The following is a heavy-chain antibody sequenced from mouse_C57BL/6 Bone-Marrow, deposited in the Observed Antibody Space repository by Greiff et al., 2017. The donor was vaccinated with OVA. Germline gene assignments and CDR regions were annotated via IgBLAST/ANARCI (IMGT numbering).Heavy chain of an antibody. Sequence: VQLQQSGAELVKPGASVKISCKASGYTFTDYSINWVKQRPGQGLEWIGKIGPGSGSTYYNEKFKGKATLTADKSSSTAYMQLSSLTSEDSAVYFCASMKTVTVASMDYWGQGTSVTVSS. CDR2: IGPGSGST. J-gene: IGHJ4*01. CDR1: GYTFTDYS. D-gene: IGHD1-1*01. V-gene: IGHV1-77*01. CDR3: ASMKTVTVASMDY.